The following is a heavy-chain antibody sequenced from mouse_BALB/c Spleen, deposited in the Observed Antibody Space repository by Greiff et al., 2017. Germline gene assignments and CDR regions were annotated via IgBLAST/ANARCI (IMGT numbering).Heavy chain of an antibody. CDR2: IWAGGST. V-gene: IGHV2-9*02. D-gene: IGHD2-14*01. Sequence: QVQLKESGPGLVAPSQSLSITCTVSGFSLTSYGVHWVRQPPGKGLEWLGVIWAGGSTNYNSALMSRLSISKDNSKSQVFLKMNSLQTDDTAMYYCAREGDYRYHYFDYWGQGTTLTVSS. J-gene: IGHJ2*01. CDR1: GFSLTSYG. CDR3: AREGDYRYHYFDY.